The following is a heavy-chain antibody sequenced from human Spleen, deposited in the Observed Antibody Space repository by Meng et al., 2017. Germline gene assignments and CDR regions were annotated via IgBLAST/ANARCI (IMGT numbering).Heavy chain of an antibody. CDR1: GGSFSDYY. J-gene: IGHJ4*02. CDR2: INHSGST. D-gene: IGHD4-11*01. Sequence: GQLQQWGAGLLKPSGTLSLTCVVSGGSFSDYYWSWIRQPPGKGLEWIGEINHSGSTNYNPSLESRATISVDTSQNNLSLKLSSVTAADSAVYYCARGPTTMAHDFDYWGQGTLVTVS. V-gene: IGHV4-34*01. CDR3: ARGPTTMAHDFDY.